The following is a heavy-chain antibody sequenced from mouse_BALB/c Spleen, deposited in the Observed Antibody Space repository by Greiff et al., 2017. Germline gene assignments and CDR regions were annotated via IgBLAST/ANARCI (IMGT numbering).Heavy chain of an antibody. CDR2: ISYSGST. J-gene: IGHJ1*01. Sequence: EVQLQQSGPGLVKPSQSLSLTCTVTGYSITSDYAWNWIRQFPGNKLEWMGYISYSGSTSYNPSLKSRISITRDTSKNQFFLQLNSVTTEDTATYYCAREFITTVVATDWYFDVWGAGTTVTVSS. CDR3: AREFITTVVATDWYFDV. D-gene: IGHD1-1*01. V-gene: IGHV3-2*02. CDR1: GYSITSDYA.